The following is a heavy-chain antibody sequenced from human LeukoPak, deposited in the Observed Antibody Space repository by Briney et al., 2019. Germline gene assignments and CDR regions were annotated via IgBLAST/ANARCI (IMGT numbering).Heavy chain of an antibody. CDR2: INRDGSER. CDR1: GFTFSSYA. CDR3: ARRNAMDV. Sequence: GGSLRLSCAASGFTFSSYAMTWVRQAPGKGLEWVANINRDGSERYYVDSVKGRFTISRDDAKSSLYLQMNSLRAEDTAVYYCARRNAMDVWGQGTTVIVFS. J-gene: IGHJ6*02. V-gene: IGHV3-7*03.